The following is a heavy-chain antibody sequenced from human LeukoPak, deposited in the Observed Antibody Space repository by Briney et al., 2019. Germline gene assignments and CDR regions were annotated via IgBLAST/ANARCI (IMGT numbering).Heavy chain of an antibody. CDR2: IRYDGSNK. J-gene: IGHJ4*02. V-gene: IGHV3-30*02. Sequence: GGSLRLSCAASGFTFSSYGMHWVRQAPGKGLEWVPFIRYDGSNKYYADSVKGRFTISRDNSKNTLYLQMNSLRAEDTAVYYCAKEYRYSSSWYGDFDYWGQGTLVTVSS. D-gene: IGHD6-13*01. CDR3: AKEYRYSSSWYGDFDY. CDR1: GFTFSSYG.